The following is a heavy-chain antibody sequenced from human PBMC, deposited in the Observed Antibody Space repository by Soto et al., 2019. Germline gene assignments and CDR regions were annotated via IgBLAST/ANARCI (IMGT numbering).Heavy chain of an antibody. D-gene: IGHD5-12*01. CDR3: ASNIVATITSYYYMDV. V-gene: IGHV1-69*02. Sequence: SVKVSCKASGGTFSSYTISWVRQAPGQGLEWMGRIIPILGIANYAQKFQGRVTITADKSTSTAYMELSSLRSEDTAVYYCASNIVATITSYYYMDVWGKGTTVTVSS. CDR1: GGTFSSYT. CDR2: IIPILGIA. J-gene: IGHJ6*03.